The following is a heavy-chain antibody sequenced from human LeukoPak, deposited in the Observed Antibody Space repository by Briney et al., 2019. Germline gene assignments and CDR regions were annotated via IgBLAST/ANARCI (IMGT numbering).Heavy chain of an antibody. CDR2: VSPYNGNT. D-gene: IGHD3-22*01. CDR1: GYPFTTYG. J-gene: IGHJ3*01. V-gene: IGHV1-18*01. CDR3: AREWDHYYDA. Sequence: GASVKVSFKASGYPFTTYGITWVRQAPGQGLEWMGWVSPYNGNTNYAQHLQGRVTMTTDTSTTTAYMELRSLRPDDTAIYYCAREWDHYYDAWGQGTLVTVSS.